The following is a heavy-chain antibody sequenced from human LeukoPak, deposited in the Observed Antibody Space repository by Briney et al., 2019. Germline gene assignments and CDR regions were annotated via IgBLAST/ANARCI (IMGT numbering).Heavy chain of an antibody. J-gene: IGHJ4*02. CDR1: GFTFSSYG. Sequence: GGSLRLSCAASGFTFSSYGMHWVRQAPGKGLEWVAVIWYGGSNKYYADSVKGRFTISRDNSENTLYLQMNSLRAEDTAVYYCARASSYSSSSDFDYWGQGTLVTVSS. D-gene: IGHD6-13*01. CDR2: IWYGGSNK. CDR3: ARASSYSSSSDFDY. V-gene: IGHV3-33*01.